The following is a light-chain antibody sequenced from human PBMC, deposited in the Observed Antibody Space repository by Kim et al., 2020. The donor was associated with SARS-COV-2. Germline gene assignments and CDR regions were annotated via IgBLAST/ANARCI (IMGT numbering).Light chain of an antibody. J-gene: IGKJ3*01. CDR1: QDISNY. Sequence: SVGDRVTITCQASQDISNYLNWYQQKPGKAPKLLIYDASNLETGVPSRFSGSGSGTDFTFTISSLQPEDIATYYCQQYDNLPPCTFGPGTKVDIK. CDR2: DAS. V-gene: IGKV1-33*01. CDR3: QQYDNLPPCT.